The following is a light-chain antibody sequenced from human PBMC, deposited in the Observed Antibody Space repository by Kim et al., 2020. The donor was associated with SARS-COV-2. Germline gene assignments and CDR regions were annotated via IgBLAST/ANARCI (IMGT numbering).Light chain of an antibody. CDR2: ATS. V-gene: IGKV1-39*01. Sequence: DFEMTQSPSSLSASVGDRVTITCRASQSIGNYLNWYQQKPGKAPNLLIHATSNLRRGVPSRFSGHRSGTDFTLTISSLQPEDFATYYCQQSYSTPLTFGQGTKVDIK. J-gene: IGKJ1*01. CDR1: QSIGNY. CDR3: QQSYSTPLT.